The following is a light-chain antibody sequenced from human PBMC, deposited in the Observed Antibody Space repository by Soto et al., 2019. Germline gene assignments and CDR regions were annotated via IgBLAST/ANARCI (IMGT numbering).Light chain of an antibody. J-gene: IGKJ3*01. CDR2: GAS. CDR3: QQYGSSLFT. V-gene: IGKV3-20*01. CDR1: QSVSSSY. Sequence: EIVLTQSPGTLSLSPGERATLSCRASQSVSSSYLAWDQQKPGQAPRLLIYGASSRATGIPDRFSGSGSGTDFTLTIRRLEPEDFAVYYCQQYGSSLFTFGPGTKVDIK.